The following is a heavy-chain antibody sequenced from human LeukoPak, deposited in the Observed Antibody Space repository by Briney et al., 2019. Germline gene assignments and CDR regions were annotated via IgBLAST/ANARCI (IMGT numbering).Heavy chain of an antibody. D-gene: IGHD2-2*01. CDR1: GGSLSSGGYY. CDR3: ARVRYCSSTSCYQGSNWFDP. Sequence: PSETLSLTCTVSGGSLSSGGYYWSWIRQHPGKGLEWIGYIYYSGSTYYNPSLKSRVTISVDTSKNQFSLKLSSVTAADTAVYYCARVRYCSSTSCYQGSNWFDPWGQGTLVTVSS. J-gene: IGHJ5*02. CDR2: IYYSGST. V-gene: IGHV4-31*03.